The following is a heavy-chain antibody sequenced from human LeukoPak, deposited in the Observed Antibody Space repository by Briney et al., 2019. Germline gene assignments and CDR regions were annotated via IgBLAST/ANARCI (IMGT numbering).Heavy chain of an antibody. CDR3: AREHYDSSGFNSPFDY. J-gene: IGHJ4*02. V-gene: IGHV1-2*02. CDR2: INPNSGGT. CDR1: GYTFTSYA. Sequence: ASVKVSCKASGYTFTSYAMNWVRQAPGQGLEWMGWINPNSGGTNYAQKFQGRVTMTRDTSISTAYMELSRLRSDDTAVYYCAREHYDSSGFNSPFDYWGQGTLVTVSS. D-gene: IGHD3-22*01.